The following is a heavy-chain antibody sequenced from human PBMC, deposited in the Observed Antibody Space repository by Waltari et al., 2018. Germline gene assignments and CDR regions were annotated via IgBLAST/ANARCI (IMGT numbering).Heavy chain of an antibody. Sequence: EVQLLESGGGLGQPGGSLRLSCAASGFTFSRYAMTWVRQAPGKGLEWVSAISGSGGSTYYADSVKGRFTISRDNSKNTLYLQMNSLRAEDTAVYYCAKDISQHSGSYSVDYWGQGTLVTVSS. CDR2: ISGSGGST. CDR1: GFTFSRYA. J-gene: IGHJ4*02. V-gene: IGHV3-23*01. D-gene: IGHD1-26*01. CDR3: AKDISQHSGSYSVDY.